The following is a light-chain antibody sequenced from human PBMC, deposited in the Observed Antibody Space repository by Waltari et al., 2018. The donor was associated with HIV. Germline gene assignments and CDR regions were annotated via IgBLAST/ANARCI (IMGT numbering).Light chain of an antibody. CDR3: TSYRYSSKSYV. J-gene: IGLJ1*01. Sequence: QSALTQPASVTGSPGQSITISCTGTSNDVGGYNHVAWYQQHPGKAPKLLIYDVTNRPSGVPSRFSGSKSGNTASLAISGLRAEDEADYYCTSYRYSSKSYVFGTGTTVTVL. CDR1: SNDVGGYNH. V-gene: IGLV2-14*03. CDR2: DVT.